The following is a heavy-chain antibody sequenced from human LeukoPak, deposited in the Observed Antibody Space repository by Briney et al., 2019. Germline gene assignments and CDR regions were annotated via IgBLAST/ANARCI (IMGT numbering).Heavy chain of an antibody. D-gene: IGHD2/OR15-2a*01. J-gene: IGHJ4*02. Sequence: PGGSLRLSCAASGFTFSTFAMIWVRQPPGKGLEWVSSIFQGGGEIHYADSVRGRFAISRDNSKSILSLQMNSLRAEDTAIYYCATYRQVLLPFESWGQGTLVTVYS. CDR3: ATYRQVLLPFES. CDR2: IFQGGGEI. CDR1: GFTFSTFA. V-gene: IGHV3-23*01.